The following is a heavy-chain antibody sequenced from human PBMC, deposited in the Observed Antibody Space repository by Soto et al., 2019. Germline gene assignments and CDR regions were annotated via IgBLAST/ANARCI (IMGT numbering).Heavy chain of an antibody. D-gene: IGHD2-15*01. V-gene: IGHV3-23*01. CDR3: VIAVFFFQAEDGIRAPVPVSAFLLNRSSDL. J-gene: IGHJ2*01. Sequence: GKGLEWVSAIRGSGGSTYYADSVKGRFTISRDNSKNTQYLQMNLLRAENTPLYYCVIAVFFFQAEDGIRAPVPVSAFLLNRSSDL. CDR2: IRGSGGST.